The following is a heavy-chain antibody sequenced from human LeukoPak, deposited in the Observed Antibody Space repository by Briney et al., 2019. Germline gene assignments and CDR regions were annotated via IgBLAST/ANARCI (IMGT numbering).Heavy chain of an antibody. V-gene: IGHV4-39*01. CDR2: IYYSGSP. CDR1: GGSLSNNNYY. J-gene: IGHJ4*02. CDR3: ATWRTAKTGFDY. Sequence: KPSETLSLTCTVSGGSLSNNNYYWAWIRQPPGKGLECIGSIYYSGSPYYNPSLKSRVTISVDTSKNQFSLRLSSVTAADTAVYYCATWRTAKTGFDYWGQGTLVTVSS. D-gene: IGHD1-1*01.